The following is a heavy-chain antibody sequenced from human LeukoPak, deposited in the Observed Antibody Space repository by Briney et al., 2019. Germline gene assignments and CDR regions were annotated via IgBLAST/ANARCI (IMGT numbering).Heavy chain of an antibody. CDR2: IRQDGNEI. D-gene: IGHD3-22*01. V-gene: IGHV3-7*04. Sequence: GGSLRLSCAASGFIFSSYWMSWVRQAPGKGLEWVANIRQDGNEIYYGDSVRGRFTISRDNGKNSLFLQMNSLRSEDTAVYFCGRVEARGQPTCSSGFYFDCWGQGTLVTVPS. J-gene: IGHJ4*02. CDR1: GFIFSSYW. CDR3: GRVEARGQPTCSSGFYFDC.